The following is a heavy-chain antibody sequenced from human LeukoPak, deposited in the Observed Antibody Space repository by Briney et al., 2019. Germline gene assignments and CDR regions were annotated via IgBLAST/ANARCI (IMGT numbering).Heavy chain of an antibody. J-gene: IGHJ2*01. CDR1: GFTFSNAW. CDR2: NKTKSDGGTT. V-gene: IGHV3-15*01. D-gene: IGHD4-17*01. Sequence: PGGSLRLFCAASGFTFSNAWMNWVRQAPGKGLEWVGHNKTKSDGGTTDYTAPVKGRFTIQRDDSKNTLYLQMHSLKIEDTAMYYCAGDYDHFDVWGRGTLVTVSS. CDR3: AGDYDHFDV.